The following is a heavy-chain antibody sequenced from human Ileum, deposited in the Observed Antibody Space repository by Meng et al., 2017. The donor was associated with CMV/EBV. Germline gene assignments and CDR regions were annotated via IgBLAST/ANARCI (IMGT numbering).Heavy chain of an antibody. J-gene: IGHJ5*02. V-gene: IGHV4-59*01. Sequence: SETLSLTCTVSGDSISSFYWSWIRQPPGKGLEWIGYLYNGGSTYYNPSLKSRVTISVDTSKNQFSLKLSSVTAADTAVYYCARGAPNIPYCTSTSCYNNCFDPWGQGTLVTVSS. CDR2: LYNGGST. D-gene: IGHD2-2*02. CDR1: GDSISSFY. CDR3: ARGAPNIPYCTSTSCYNNCFDP.